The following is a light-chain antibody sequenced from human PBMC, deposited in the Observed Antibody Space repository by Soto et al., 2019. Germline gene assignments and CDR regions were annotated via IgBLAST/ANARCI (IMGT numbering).Light chain of an antibody. CDR3: QQYNNWPRT. CDR2: GAS. V-gene: IGKV3-15*01. Sequence: EIVLTQSPATLSLSPGDRATLSCRASQSIGTYLAWYQQKPGQAPSLLIYGASTRATDIPARFSGSGSGTEFTLTISGLQSEDFAVYYCQQYNNWPRTFGGGTKVEI. J-gene: IGKJ4*01. CDR1: QSIGTY.